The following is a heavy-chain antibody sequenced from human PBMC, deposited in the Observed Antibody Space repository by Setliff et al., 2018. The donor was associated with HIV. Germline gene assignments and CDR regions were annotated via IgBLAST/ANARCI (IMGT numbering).Heavy chain of an antibody. CDR2: IYCSGST. J-gene: IGHJ6*03. CDR3: ARPRSGTYRGHYYYYMDV. CDR1: GGSISSYY. V-gene: IGHV4-59*01. Sequence: PSETLSLTCTVSGGSISSYYWSWIRQPPGRGLEWIGYIYCSGSTNYNPSLKSRVTISVDTSKNQFSLKLSSVTAADTAVYYCARPRSGTYRGHYYYYMDVWGKGTTVTVSS. D-gene: IGHD3-10*01.